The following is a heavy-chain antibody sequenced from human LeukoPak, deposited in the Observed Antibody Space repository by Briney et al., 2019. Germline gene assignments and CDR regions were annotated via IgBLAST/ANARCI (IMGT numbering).Heavy chain of an antibody. CDR2: IYHSGST. Sequence: KPSQTLSLTCTVSGYSISSGYYWGWIRQPPGKGLEWIGSIYHSGSTYYNPSLKSRVTISVDTSKNQFSLKLSSVTAADTAVYYCARHFAPEAWFQAPWGQGTLVTVSS. J-gene: IGHJ5*02. CDR1: GYSISSGYY. D-gene: IGHD3-10*01. CDR3: ARHFAPEAWFQAP. V-gene: IGHV4-38-2*02.